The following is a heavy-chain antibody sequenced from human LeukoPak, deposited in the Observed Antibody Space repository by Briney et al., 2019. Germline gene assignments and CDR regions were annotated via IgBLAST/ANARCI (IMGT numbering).Heavy chain of an antibody. Sequence: ASVKVSCKASGYTFTGHYIHWVRQAPGQGLEWMGWINPKNAATNYAQKFQGRVTMTRDTSTGTVYMEVNALRSDDTAVYYCARTLYIASAPGGFDYWGQGTLVTVSS. V-gene: IGHV1-2*02. CDR2: INPKNAAT. CDR1: GYTFTGHY. D-gene: IGHD3-16*01. J-gene: IGHJ4*02. CDR3: ARTLYIASAPGGFDY.